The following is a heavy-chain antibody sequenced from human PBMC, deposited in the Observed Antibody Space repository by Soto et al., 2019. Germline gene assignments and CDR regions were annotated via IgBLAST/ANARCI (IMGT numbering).Heavy chain of an antibody. V-gene: IGHV1-69*13. Sequence: SVKVSCKASGGTFSSYAISWVRQAPGQGLEWMGGIIPIFGTANYAQKFQGRVTITADESTSTAYMELSSLRSEDTAVYYCARASTYYYDSSGYYFFDYWGQGTLVTVSS. D-gene: IGHD3-22*01. CDR1: GGTFSSYA. J-gene: IGHJ4*02. CDR3: ARASTYYYDSSGYYFFDY. CDR2: IIPIFGTA.